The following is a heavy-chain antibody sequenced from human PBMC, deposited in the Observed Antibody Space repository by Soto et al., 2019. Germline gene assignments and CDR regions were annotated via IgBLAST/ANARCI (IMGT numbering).Heavy chain of an antibody. CDR1: GFTFSDYY. D-gene: IGHD2-2*01. Sequence: QVQLVESGGGLVKPGGSLRLSCAASGFTFSDYYMSWIRQAPGKGLEWVSYISSSGSTIYYADSVKGRFTISRDNAKNTLYLQMNSMRAEATAVYYCAREKVVPAAIPWFDPWGQGTLVTVSS. CDR3: AREKVVPAAIPWFDP. V-gene: IGHV3-11*01. J-gene: IGHJ5*02. CDR2: ISSSGSTI.